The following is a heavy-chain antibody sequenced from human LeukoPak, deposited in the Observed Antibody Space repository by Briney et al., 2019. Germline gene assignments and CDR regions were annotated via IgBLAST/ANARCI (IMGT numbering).Heavy chain of an antibody. CDR1: GFTFSSYS. CDR2: ISSSSSYI. D-gene: IGHD5-18*01. V-gene: IGHV3-21*01. CDR3: ARADQYSYGSGFDY. J-gene: IGHJ4*02. Sequence: PGGSLRLSCAASGFTFSSYSMNWVRQAPGKGLEWVSSISSSSSYIYYADSVKGRFTISRDNAKNSLYLQMNSLRAEDTAVYYCARADQYSYGSGFDYWGQGTLVTVSS.